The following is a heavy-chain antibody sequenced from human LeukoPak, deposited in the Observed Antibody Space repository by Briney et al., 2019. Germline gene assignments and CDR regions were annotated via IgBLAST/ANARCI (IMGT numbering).Heavy chain of an antibody. Sequence: SVKVSCXASGGTFSSYAICWVRQAPGQGLGWMGGIIPIFGTANYAQKFQGRVTITTDESTSTAYMELSSLRSEDTAVYYCARRRLAVAGNNWFDPWGQGTLVTVSS. CDR3: ARRRLAVAGNNWFDP. D-gene: IGHD6-19*01. J-gene: IGHJ5*02. CDR1: GGTFSSYA. CDR2: IIPIFGTA. V-gene: IGHV1-69*05.